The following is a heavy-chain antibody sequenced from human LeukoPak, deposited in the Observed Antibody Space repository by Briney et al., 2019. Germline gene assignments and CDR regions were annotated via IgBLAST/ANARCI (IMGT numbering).Heavy chain of an antibody. CDR2: VSDGGGAT. D-gene: IGHD2-2*01. J-gene: IGHJ5*01. Sequence: HTGGSLRLSCAASGFTFRNYAMAWVRQAPGKGLEWVSTVSDGGGATYHADSVKGRFTISRDNSRNTLYLQMNSLRVEDTAVYYCAKAIGQEIPSASRWYDSWGQGTLVTVSS. V-gene: IGHV3-23*01. CDR3: AKAIGQEIPSASRWYDS. CDR1: GFTFRNYA.